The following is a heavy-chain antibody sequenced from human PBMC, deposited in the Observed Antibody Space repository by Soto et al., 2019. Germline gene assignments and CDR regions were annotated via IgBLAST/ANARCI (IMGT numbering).Heavy chain of an antibody. Sequence: QVQLVESGGGVVQPGRSLRLSCAASGFTFSSYAMHWVGQAPGQGLEWVALISYDGSNKYYADSVKGRFTISRDNSKNTLYLQMNSLRPEDTAVYHCARDQGGTTLYYHGMDVWGQGTTVTVSS. D-gene: IGHD1-7*01. J-gene: IGHJ6*02. CDR1: GFTFSSYA. V-gene: IGHV3-30-3*01. CDR2: ISYDGSNK. CDR3: ARDQGGTTLYYHGMDV.